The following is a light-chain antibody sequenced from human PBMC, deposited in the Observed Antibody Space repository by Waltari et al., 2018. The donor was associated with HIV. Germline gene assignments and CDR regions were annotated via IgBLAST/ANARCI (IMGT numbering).Light chain of an antibody. Sequence: QSALTQPPSASGSPGQSVTISCTGTSSDVGGYNYVSWYLQRPGKAPKLVVYEVIKRPSGVPDRFSASKSGNTASLTVSGLQAEDEADYFCSSYAGSNNWVFGGGTKLTVL. V-gene: IGLV2-8*01. CDR3: SSYAGSNNWV. CDR2: EVI. CDR1: SSDVGGYNY. J-gene: IGLJ2*01.